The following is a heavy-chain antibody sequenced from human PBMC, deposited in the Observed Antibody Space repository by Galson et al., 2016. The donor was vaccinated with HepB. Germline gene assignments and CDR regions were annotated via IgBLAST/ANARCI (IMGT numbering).Heavy chain of an antibody. J-gene: IGHJ6*02. V-gene: IGHV4-59*01. CDR3: ARDRQPSRYHGLNV. D-gene: IGHD1-14*01. CDR1: GGSISDYY. Sequence: SETLSLTCTVSGGSISDYYWSWIRQPPGKGLEWIGYIYNSGSTNYNPSLKSRVTISIDTPKNQFSLKVSSVTAADTAVYYCARDRQPSRYHGLNVWGQGTTVTVSS. CDR2: IYNSGST.